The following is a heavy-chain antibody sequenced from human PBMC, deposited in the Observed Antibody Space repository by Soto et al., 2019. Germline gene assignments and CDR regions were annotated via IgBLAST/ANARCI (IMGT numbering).Heavy chain of an antibody. CDR1: GFSLSTSGAA. D-gene: IGHD3-3*01. CDR3: SHRATMTIFGLIIDNGIWFDP. Sequence: QINLIESGPTLVKPTQTLTLTCTFSGFSLSTSGAAVGWVRQPPGRALEWLALIYWDGDKRYNASLGNRLTITKDKSMNQVVLTLTNVEPADTATYYWSHRATMTIFGLIIDNGIWFDPWGQGTRVIVSS. CDR2: IYWDGDK. J-gene: IGHJ5*02. V-gene: IGHV2-5*02.